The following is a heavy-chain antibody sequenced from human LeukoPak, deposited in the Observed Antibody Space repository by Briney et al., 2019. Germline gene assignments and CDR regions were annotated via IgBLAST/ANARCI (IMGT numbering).Heavy chain of an antibody. J-gene: IGHJ4*02. CDR3: ARDGFSSSWPYYFDF. CDR2: ISSYNGKT. Sequence: ASVTVSCKASGYTFINYCITWVRQALGQGLEWMGWISSYNGKTNYAQKFQGRVTMTTDTSTSTAYMELKSLRSDDTAVYHCARDGFSSSWPYYFDFWGQGSLVTVSS. CDR1: GYTFINYC. D-gene: IGHD6-13*01. V-gene: IGHV1-18*01.